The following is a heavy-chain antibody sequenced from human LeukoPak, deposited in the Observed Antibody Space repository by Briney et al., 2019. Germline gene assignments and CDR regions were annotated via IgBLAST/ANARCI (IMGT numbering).Heavy chain of an antibody. CDR1: GASISSYY. J-gene: IGHJ4*02. CDR3: ARNYYDSSGYYAPFDY. V-gene: IGHV4-59*01. CDR2: IYYSGST. D-gene: IGHD3-22*01. Sequence: SETLSLTCTVSGASISSYYWSWIRQPPGKGLEWIGYIYYSGSTNYNPSLKSRVTISVDTSKNQFSLKLSSVTAADTAVYYCARNYYDSSGYYAPFDYWGQGTLVTVSS.